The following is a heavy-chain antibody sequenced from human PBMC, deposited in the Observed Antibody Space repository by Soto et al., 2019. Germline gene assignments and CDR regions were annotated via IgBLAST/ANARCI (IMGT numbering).Heavy chain of an antibody. J-gene: IGHJ3*01. D-gene: IGHD4-4*01. CDR1: GLTVSGKKY. V-gene: IGHV3-53*01. CDR2: FYDLDGT. Sequence: GGSLRLSCAVSGLTVSGKKYVAWVRQAPGKGLEWVSGFYDLDGTYYADSLKGRSTTSGDSSRTIVYLQMNDLRPEDTAVYYCATWHLQEHAYDVWGQGTTVTVSS. CDR3: ATWHLQEHAYDV.